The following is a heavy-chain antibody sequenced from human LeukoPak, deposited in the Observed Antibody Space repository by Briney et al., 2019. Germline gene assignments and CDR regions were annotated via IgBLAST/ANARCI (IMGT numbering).Heavy chain of an antibody. CDR2: IYYSGST. CDR1: GGPISSSSYY. D-gene: IGHD6-13*01. CDR3: ARREQLLFDY. J-gene: IGHJ4*02. V-gene: IGHV4-39*01. Sequence: SETLSLTCTVSGGPISSSSYYWGWIRQPPGKGLEWIGSIYYSGSTYYNPSLKSRVTISVDTSKNQFSLKLSSVTAADTAVYYCARREQLLFDYWGQGTLVTVSS.